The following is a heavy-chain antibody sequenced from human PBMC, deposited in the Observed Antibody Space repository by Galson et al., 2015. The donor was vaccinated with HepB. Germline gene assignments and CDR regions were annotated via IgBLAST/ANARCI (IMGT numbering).Heavy chain of an antibody. CDR3: ARLGSSGYRNAFDI. CDR2: IFYSGSA. J-gene: IGHJ3*02. Sequence: SETLSLTCAVSGFSISNTNWWGWIRQSPGKGLEWIGYIFYSGSAYYNPSLKSRVTMSIDSSKNQFSLELSSVTAVDTAVYYCARLGSSGYRNAFDIWGQGTMVTVSS. CDR1: GFSISNTNW. D-gene: IGHD3-22*01. V-gene: IGHV4-28*01.